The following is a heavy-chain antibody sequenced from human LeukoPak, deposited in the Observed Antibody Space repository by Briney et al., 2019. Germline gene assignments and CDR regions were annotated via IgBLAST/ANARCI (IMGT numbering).Heavy chain of an antibody. CDR3: ARGELGHFDY. CDR2: IYYSGST. CDR1: GGSIGSGGYY. D-gene: IGHD7-27*01. Sequence: SQTLSLTCTVSGGSIGSGGYYWTWIRQHPGKGLEWIGYIYYSGSTYSSPSLKSRVTISVDTSKKQFSLKLSSVTAADSAVYYCARGELGHFDYWGQGILVTVSS. J-gene: IGHJ4*02. V-gene: IGHV4-31*03.